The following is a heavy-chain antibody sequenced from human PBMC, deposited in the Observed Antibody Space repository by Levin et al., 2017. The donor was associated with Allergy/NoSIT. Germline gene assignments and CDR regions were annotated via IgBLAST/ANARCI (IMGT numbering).Heavy chain of an antibody. J-gene: IGHJ3*02. CDR3: ARSTWGYAFDI. CDR2: VYYTGST. D-gene: IGHD3-16*01. Sequence: SETLSLTCTVSGGSSSGYYWTWILQPPGKRLEWVGYVYYTGSTDYNPSLKSRVSISLDTSKNQFSLKLSFVTAADTAVYYCARSTWGYAFDIWDQGTMVTVSS. V-gene: IGHV4-59*01. CDR1: GGSSSGYY.